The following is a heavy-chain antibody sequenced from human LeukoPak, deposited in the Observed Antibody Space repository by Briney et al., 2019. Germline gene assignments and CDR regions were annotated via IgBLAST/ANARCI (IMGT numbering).Heavy chain of an antibody. CDR1: GFIFSGYW. Sequence: GGSLRLSCAASGFIFSGYWMTWVRQAPGKGLEWVANIKQDGSEKYYVDSVKGRFTISRDNAKKSLYLHMNSLRAEDTAVYYCASPGSVGDTGMPDYWGLGTLVTVSS. J-gene: IGHJ4*02. V-gene: IGHV3-7*01. CDR3: ASPGSVGDTGMPDY. D-gene: IGHD5-18*01. CDR2: IKQDGSEK.